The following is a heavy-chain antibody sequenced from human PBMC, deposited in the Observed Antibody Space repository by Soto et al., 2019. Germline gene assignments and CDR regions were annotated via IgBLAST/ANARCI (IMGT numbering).Heavy chain of an antibody. CDR3: VREDRDIVVVPAAILPDY. D-gene: IGHD2-2*01. CDR1: GFTFSSYA. Sequence: GGSLRLSCAASGFTFSSYAMHWVRQAPGKGLEWVAIISYDGSNKYYADSVKGRFTISRDNSKNTLYLQMNSLRAEDTAVYYCVREDRDIVVVPAAILPDYWGQGTLVTVSS. CDR2: ISYDGSNK. V-gene: IGHV3-30-3*01. J-gene: IGHJ4*02.